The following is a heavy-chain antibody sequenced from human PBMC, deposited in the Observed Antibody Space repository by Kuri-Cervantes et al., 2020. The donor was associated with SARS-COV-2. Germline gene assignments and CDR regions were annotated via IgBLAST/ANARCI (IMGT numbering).Heavy chain of an antibody. Sequence: GSLRLSCTVSGGSISSSSYYWGWIRQPPGKGLEWIGSIYYSGSTYYNPSLKSRVTISVDTSKNQFSLKLSSVTAADTAVHYCARHAVNYYDSSGYSWFDPWGQGTLVTVSS. CDR2: IYYSGST. CDR1: GGSISSSSYY. CDR3: ARHAVNYYDSSGYSWFDP. V-gene: IGHV4-39*01. J-gene: IGHJ5*02. D-gene: IGHD3-22*01.